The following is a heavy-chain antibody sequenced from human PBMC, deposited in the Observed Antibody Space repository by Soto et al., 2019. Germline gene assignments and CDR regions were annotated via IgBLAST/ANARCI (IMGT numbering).Heavy chain of an antibody. Sequence: QVQLVQSGAEVKKPGASVKVSCKASGYTFTDYYIHWVRQAPGQGLEWMGWVNPNSGGTNYAQKFQGWVTMTRDTSSSTVYMELSSLKSDDMAVYYGAREGAATANYGMDVWGQGTTVTVSS. CDR2: VNPNSGGT. CDR3: AREGAATANYGMDV. D-gene: IGHD2-15*01. J-gene: IGHJ6*02. V-gene: IGHV1-2*04. CDR1: GYTFTDYY.